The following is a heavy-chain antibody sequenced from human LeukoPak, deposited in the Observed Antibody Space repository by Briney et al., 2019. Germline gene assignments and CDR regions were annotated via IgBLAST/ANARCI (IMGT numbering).Heavy chain of an antibody. D-gene: IGHD6-13*01. CDR2: ILHSGST. V-gene: IGHV4-4*02. Sequence: PSGTLSLTCAVSGASIRSSTNWWSWVRQPPGKGLEWIGVILHSGSTNYNPSLKSRVTISVDRSKNQFSLKLSSVTAADTAVYYCARAVAAAEIVPWGQGTLVTVSS. CDR3: ARAVAAAEIVP. CDR1: GASIRSSTNW. J-gene: IGHJ5*02.